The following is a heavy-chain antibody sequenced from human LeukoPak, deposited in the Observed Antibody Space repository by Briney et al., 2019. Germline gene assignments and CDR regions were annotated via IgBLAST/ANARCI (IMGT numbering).Heavy chain of an antibody. CDR1: GFSVSSIY. CDR3: AGDTHSSSWYDH. Sequence: GGSLRLSCAVSGFSVSSIYMTWVRQAPGKGLEWVSSIYSDGNTYYADSVKGRFTLSRDSSRNTLYLQMNDLRVEDTAVYYCAGDTHSSSWYDHWGQGTLVTVSS. CDR2: IYSDGNT. V-gene: IGHV3-53*01. J-gene: IGHJ5*02. D-gene: IGHD6-19*01.